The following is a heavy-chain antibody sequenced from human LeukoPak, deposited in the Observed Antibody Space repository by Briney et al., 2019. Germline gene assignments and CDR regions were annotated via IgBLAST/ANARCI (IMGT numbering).Heavy chain of an antibody. CDR3: ARVYYYDNSGYGKDYFDY. Sequence: SETLSLTCTVSGGSISSSSIYWGWVRQSPGKGLEWMGSIHYSGSTYYNPSLKSRVTISVDTSKNLFSLKLSSVTAADTAVYYCARVYYYDNSGYGKDYFDYWGQGTLVTVSS. D-gene: IGHD3-22*01. J-gene: IGHJ4*02. V-gene: IGHV4-39*01. CDR2: IHYSGST. CDR1: GGSISSSSIY.